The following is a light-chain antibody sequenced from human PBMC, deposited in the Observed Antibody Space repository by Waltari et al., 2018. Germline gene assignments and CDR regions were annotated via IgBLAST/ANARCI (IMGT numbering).Light chain of an antibody. J-gene: IGKJ2*03. Sequence: DIVMTQTPLSLPITPGEPASISCRSSQSLLHSNGNTYLHWYLQKPGQSPQLLIYGSSNRASGVSDRFSGSGSGTDFTLKISKLEAEDVGIYYCVQAIAFPYSFGQGTKVEIK. V-gene: IGKV2-40*01. CDR3: VQAIAFPYS. CDR1: QSLLHSNGNTY. CDR2: GSS.